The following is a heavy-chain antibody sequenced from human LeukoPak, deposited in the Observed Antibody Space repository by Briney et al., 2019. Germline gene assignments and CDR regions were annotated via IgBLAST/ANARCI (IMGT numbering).Heavy chain of an antibody. J-gene: IGHJ4*02. CDR3: AKPRTTGLGWAQFDY. CDR1: GFTFSSFA. Sequence: GGSLRLSCAASGFTFSSFAMSWVRQAPGKGLEWVSGFDGNGPNTYYADSVKGRWTISRDNSRSTLYLEMNSLRPEDTAIYYCAKPRTTGLGWAQFDYWGQGSLVTVSS. V-gene: IGHV3-23*01. CDR2: FDGNGPNT. D-gene: IGHD2-8*02.